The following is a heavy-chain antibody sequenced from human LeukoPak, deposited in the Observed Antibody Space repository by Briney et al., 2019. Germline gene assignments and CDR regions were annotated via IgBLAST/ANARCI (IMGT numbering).Heavy chain of an antibody. CDR3: ARGEVVVVAAKGALSWFDP. V-gene: IGHV1-69*13. D-gene: IGHD2-15*01. CDR1: GGTFSSYT. CDR2: IIPIFGTT. Sequence: WASVKVSCKASGGTFSSYTTSWVRQAPGQGLEWMGGIIPIFGTTNYAQKFQGRVTITADESTSTAYMELISLRSEDTAVYYCARGEVVVVAAKGALSWFDPWGQGTLVTVSS. J-gene: IGHJ5*02.